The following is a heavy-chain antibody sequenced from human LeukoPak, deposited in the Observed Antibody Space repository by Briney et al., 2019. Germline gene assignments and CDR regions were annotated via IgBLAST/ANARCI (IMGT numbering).Heavy chain of an antibody. CDR3: ARHIYRIAARQIWFDP. CDR1: GGSISNYY. V-gene: IGHV4-59*08. CDR2: IYYSGRT. D-gene: IGHD6-6*01. Sequence: PSETLSLTCTVSGGSISNYYWSWIRQPPGKGLEWIGYIYYSGRTNYNPSLKSRVTMSVDTSKNQFSLKLSSVAAADTAVYYCARHIYRIAARQIWFDPWGQGTLVTVSS. J-gene: IGHJ5*02.